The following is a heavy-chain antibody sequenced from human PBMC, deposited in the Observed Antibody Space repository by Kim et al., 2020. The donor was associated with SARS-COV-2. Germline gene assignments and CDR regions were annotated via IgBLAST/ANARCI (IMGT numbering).Heavy chain of an antibody. CDR3: ARANYYDSTNNWFDP. J-gene: IGHJ5*02. D-gene: IGHD3-22*01. V-gene: IGHV3-30*07. Sequence: VKGRFTISRDNSKNTLYLQMNSLRAEETAVYYCARANYYDSTNNWFDPWGQGTLVTVSS.